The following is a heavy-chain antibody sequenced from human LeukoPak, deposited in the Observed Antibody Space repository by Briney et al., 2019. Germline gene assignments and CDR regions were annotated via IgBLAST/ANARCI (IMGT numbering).Heavy chain of an antibody. D-gene: IGHD6-13*01. CDR3: AEGFAAAAGTVDDY. J-gene: IGHJ4*02. Sequence: GGSLRLSCAASGFTFSSYGMHWVRQAPGKGLEWVAFIRYDGSNKYYADSVKGRFTISRDNSKNTLYLQMNSLRAEDTAVYYCAEGFAAAAGTVDDYWGQGTLVTVSS. CDR2: IRYDGSNK. CDR1: GFTFSSYG. V-gene: IGHV3-30*02.